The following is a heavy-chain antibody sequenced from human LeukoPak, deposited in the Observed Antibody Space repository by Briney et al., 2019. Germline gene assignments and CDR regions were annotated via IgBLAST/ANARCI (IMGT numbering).Heavy chain of an antibody. CDR2: ISWRSSDI. D-gene: IGHD4-11*01. J-gene: IGHJ6*03. V-gene: IGHV3-21*01. CDR1: GFTLSSYN. CDR3: ARVYSNSWYSGYLYMDV. Sequence: GGSLRLSCAASGFTLSSYNMKWVRQAPGKGLEWVSSISWRSSDIEYADSVKGRVTISRDNAKQSLYLQMSSLRAEDTAIYYCARVYSNSWYSGYLYMDVWGKGTTVTVSS.